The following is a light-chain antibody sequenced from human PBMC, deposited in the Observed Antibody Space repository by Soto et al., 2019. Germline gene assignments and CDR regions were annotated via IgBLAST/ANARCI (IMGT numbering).Light chain of an antibody. CDR3: CSCAGSYTWV. V-gene: IGLV2-11*01. CDR1: SSDVGGYNC. J-gene: IGLJ3*02. Sequence: QPVLTQPRSVSGSPGQSVTIPCTGTSSDVGGYNCVSWFQQHPDRAPKLMIYDVTERPSGVPDRFSGSKSDNTASLTISGLQAEDEADYYCCSCAGSYTWVFGGGTKVTVL. CDR2: DVT.